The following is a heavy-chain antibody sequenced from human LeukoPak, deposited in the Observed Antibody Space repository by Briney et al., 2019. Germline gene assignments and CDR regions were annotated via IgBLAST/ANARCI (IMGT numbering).Heavy chain of an antibody. J-gene: IGHJ4*02. CDR1: GFTFSSHS. CDR2: ITSSSSYI. V-gene: IGHV3-21*01. CDR3: ASGPDDRGGY. D-gene: IGHD1-14*01. Sequence: GGSLRLSCAASGFTFSSHSMNWVRQAPGQGLEWFSSITSSSSYIYYADSVKGRFTISRDNVKKSLYLKMNSLRAEDTAVYYCASGPDDRGGYWGGGAVVTVSS.